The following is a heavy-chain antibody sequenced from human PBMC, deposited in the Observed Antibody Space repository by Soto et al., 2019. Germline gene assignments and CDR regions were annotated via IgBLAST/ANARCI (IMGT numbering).Heavy chain of an antibody. CDR2: IYYSGST. CDR3: ARARGARYFDY. J-gene: IGHJ4*02. V-gene: IGHV4-59*08. Sequence: SETLSLTCTVSGGSISSYYWSWIRQPPGKGLEWIGYIYYSGSTYYNPSLKSRVTISVDTSKNQFSLKLSSVTAADTAVYYCARARGARYFDYWGQGTLVTVPS. CDR1: GGSISSYY. D-gene: IGHD2-15*01.